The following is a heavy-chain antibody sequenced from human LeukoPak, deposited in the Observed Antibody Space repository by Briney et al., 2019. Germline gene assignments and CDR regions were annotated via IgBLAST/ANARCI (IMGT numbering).Heavy chain of an antibody. Sequence: GGSLRLSCAASGFTFSNYWMSWVRQAPGKGLEWVANIKQDGSEKYYVDSVKGRFTISRDNAKNSLYLQMNSLRDEDTAVYYCARDAKGGDAFDIWGQGTMVTVSS. D-gene: IGHD3-16*01. CDR2: IKQDGSEK. V-gene: IGHV3-7*01. CDR3: ARDAKGGDAFDI. J-gene: IGHJ3*02. CDR1: GFTFSNYW.